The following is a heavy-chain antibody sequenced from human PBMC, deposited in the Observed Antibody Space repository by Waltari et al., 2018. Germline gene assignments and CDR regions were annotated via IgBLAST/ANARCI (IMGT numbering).Heavy chain of an antibody. Sequence: EVHLVESWGGLVQPGGSLSPSCAAAGFTFGSYWMSWFRQAPGKGQEWVANIKQDGSEKNYVDSVKGRFTISRDNAKSPLYLQMNSLRAEDTAVYYCASGSGWSSTYWGQGTLVTVSS. J-gene: IGHJ4*02. CDR3: ASGSGWSSTY. D-gene: IGHD6-19*01. V-gene: IGHV3-7*01. CDR2: IKQDGSEK. CDR1: GFTFGSYW.